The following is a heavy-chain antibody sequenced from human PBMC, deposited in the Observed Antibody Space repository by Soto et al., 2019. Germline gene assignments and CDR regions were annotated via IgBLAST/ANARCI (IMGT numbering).Heavy chain of an antibody. Sequence: EVQLLESGGGLVQPGGSLRLSCAASGFTFSSYAMSWVRQAPGKGLEWVSAISGSGGSTYYADSVKGRFTISRDNSKNTLYLQMNSLRAEDTAVYYCAKGGLGITNKLRRYYFDYWGQGTLVTVSS. D-gene: IGHD1-26*01. CDR2: ISGSGGST. V-gene: IGHV3-23*01. CDR3: AKGGLGITNKLRRYYFDY. J-gene: IGHJ4*02. CDR1: GFTFSSYA.